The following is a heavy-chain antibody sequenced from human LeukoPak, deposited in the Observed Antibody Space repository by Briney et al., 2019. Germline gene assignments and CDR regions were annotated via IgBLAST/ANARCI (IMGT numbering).Heavy chain of an antibody. D-gene: IGHD5-24*01. CDR3: ARRGDGYKHEYYFYY. CDR1: GYSFTRYW. Sequence: GESLKISCKGSGYSFTRYWIGWVRQMPGKGLEWMGIIYPGDSDTRYSPSFQGQVTISADKSISTAYLQWSSLKASDTAMYYCARRGDGYKHEYYFYYWGQGTLVTVSS. V-gene: IGHV5-51*01. CDR2: IYPGDSDT. J-gene: IGHJ4*02.